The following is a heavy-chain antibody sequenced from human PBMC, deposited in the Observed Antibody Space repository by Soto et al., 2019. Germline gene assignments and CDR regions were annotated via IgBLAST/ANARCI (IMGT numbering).Heavy chain of an antibody. Sequence: EVHLLESGGGLVQTGESLRLSCLTSGFTFSSSAMTWVRQAPGKGLDWVSAITESGDGTFYADSVKGRFTISRDNYKNTLFLQMNSLTIEDTALYYCATSIGALNEYWGQGILVTVSS. D-gene: IGHD3-16*01. CDR1: GFTFSSSA. V-gene: IGHV3-23*01. CDR3: ATSIGALNEY. J-gene: IGHJ4*02. CDR2: ITESGDGT.